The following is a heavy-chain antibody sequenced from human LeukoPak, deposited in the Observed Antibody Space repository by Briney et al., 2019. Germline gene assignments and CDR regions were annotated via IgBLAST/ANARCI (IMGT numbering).Heavy chain of an antibody. V-gene: IGHV4-34*01. CDR1: GGSFSGYY. D-gene: IGHD3-22*01. J-gene: IGHJ4*02. Sequence: SETLSLTCAVSGGSFSGYYWSWIRQPPGKGLEWVGEINHSGSTNYNPSLTSRVTISVDTSKNQFSLHLSHVTAADTAVYYCARDRYYYDSSGYPTLDYWGQGTLVTVSS. CDR3: ARDRYYYDSSGYPTLDY. CDR2: INHSGST.